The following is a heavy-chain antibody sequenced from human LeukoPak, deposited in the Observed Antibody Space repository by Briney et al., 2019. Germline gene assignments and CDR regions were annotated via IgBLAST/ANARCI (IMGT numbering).Heavy chain of an antibody. J-gene: IGHJ4*02. CDR2: INPSGGST. V-gene: IGHV1-46*01. Sequence: ASVKVSCKASGYTFTGYYMHWVRQAPGQGLEWMGIINPSGGSTSYAQKFQGRVTMTRDTSTSTVYMELSSLRSEDTAVYYCARGAYYDFWSGPGGYWGQGTLVTVSS. CDR1: GYTFTGYY. CDR3: ARGAYYDFWSGPGGY. D-gene: IGHD3-3*01.